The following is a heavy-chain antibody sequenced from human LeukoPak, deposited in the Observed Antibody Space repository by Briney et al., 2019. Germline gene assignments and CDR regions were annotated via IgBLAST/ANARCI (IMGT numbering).Heavy chain of an antibody. Sequence: PSQTMSLTCTVYGRSLSSHYWSWIRPPPGKGLEWNGYIHYSGSHNYNPSLKSRVTISVDTSKNQFSLKLSSVTAADTAVYYCARESGDFWSGSEYYYYYYMDVWGKGTTVTVSS. V-gene: IGHV4-59*11. J-gene: IGHJ6*03. CDR3: ARESGDFWSGSEYYYYYYMDV. D-gene: IGHD3-3*01. CDR1: GRSLSSHY. CDR2: IHYSGSH.